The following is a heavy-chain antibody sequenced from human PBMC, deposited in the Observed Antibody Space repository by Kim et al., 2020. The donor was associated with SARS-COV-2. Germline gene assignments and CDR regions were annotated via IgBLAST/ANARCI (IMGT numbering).Heavy chain of an antibody. J-gene: IGHJ4*02. CDR1: GYTFTDYY. CDR2: ISPNSGGT. Sequence: ASVKVSCKASGYTFTDYYIHWVQQAPGQGLEWMGRISPNSGGTNYAQKFQGRVTLTRDTSISTAYMELTRLISDETAVYYCARAQFDILSGYAPPAYWGQGTLVTVSS. V-gene: IGHV1-2*06. CDR3: ARAQFDILSGYAPPAY. D-gene: IGHD3-9*01.